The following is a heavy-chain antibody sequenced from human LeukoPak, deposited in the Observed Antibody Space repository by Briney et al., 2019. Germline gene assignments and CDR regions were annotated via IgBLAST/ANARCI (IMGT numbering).Heavy chain of an antibody. CDR2: ISSSSSYI. CDR1: GFTFSSSE. Sequence: PGGSLRLSCAASGFTFSSSEMNWMRQAPGKGLEWVSSISSSSSYIYYADSVKGRFTISRDNAKNSLYLQMNSLRAEDTAVYYCASWPYYYGSGRTQYFDYWGQGTLVTVSS. CDR3: ASWPYYYGSGRTQYFDY. J-gene: IGHJ4*02. V-gene: IGHV3-21*01. D-gene: IGHD3-10*01.